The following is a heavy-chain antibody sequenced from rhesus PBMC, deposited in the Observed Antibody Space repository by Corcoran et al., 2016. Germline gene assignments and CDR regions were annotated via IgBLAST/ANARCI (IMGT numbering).Heavy chain of an antibody. CDR2: ISYSGSA. CDR3: ARDGAWTPRDY. Sequence: QVQLQQWGEGLVKPSETLSLTCAVYGGSISGYYYWSWNRQPPGKGLEWIGYISYSGSASYNPSPKSRVTISRDTSKNQFSLKLSSVTAADTAVYYCARDGAWTPRDYWGKGVLVTVSS. J-gene: IGHJ4*01. D-gene: IGHD1-44*02. V-gene: IGHV4-122*02. CDR1: GGSISGYYY.